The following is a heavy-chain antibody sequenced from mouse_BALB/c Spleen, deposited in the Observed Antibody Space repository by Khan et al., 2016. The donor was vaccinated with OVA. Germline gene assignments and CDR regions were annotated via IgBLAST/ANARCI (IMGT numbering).Heavy chain of an antibody. CDR2: INTYTGEP. CDR1: GYTFTNYA. Sequence: QIQLVQSGPELKKPGETVKISCKASGYTFTNYAMNWVKQAPGKGLQWMGWINTYTGEPTSADDFKGRFAFSLETSASTAYLQINNLKNEDTATYCCARSNGNYWFAYWGQGTLVTVSA. V-gene: IGHV9-3-1*01. J-gene: IGHJ3*01. CDR3: ARSNGNYWFAY. D-gene: IGHD2-1*01.